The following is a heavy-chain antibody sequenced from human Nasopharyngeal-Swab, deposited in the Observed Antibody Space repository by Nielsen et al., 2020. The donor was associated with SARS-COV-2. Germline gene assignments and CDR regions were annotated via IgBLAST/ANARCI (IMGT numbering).Heavy chain of an antibody. CDR2: IKQDGSEK. CDR1: GFTFSSYA. D-gene: IGHD6-19*01. J-gene: IGHJ4*02. CDR3: ARESIAVAGGGDY. Sequence: GSLRLSCAASGFTFSSYAMSWVRQAPGKGLEWVANIKQDGSEKYYVDSVKGRFTISRDNAKNSLYLQMNSLRAEDTAVYYCARESIAVAGGGDYWGQGTLVTVSS. V-gene: IGHV3-7*01.